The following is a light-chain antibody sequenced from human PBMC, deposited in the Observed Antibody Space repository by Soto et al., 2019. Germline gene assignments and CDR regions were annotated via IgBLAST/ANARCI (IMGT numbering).Light chain of an antibody. Sequence: EIVLTQSPATLSLSPGERATLSCRASRSVSSYLAWYQQKPGQAPRLLIYDTSNGATGIPARFSGSGSGTDFTLTISSLEPEDFAIYYCQQRSNWPPLTFGPGTKVDIK. CDR2: DTS. CDR3: QQRSNWPPLT. J-gene: IGKJ3*01. V-gene: IGKV3-11*01. CDR1: RSVSSY.